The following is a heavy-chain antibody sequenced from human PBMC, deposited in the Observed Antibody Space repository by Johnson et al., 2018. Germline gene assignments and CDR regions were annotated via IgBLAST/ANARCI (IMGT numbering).Heavy chain of an antibody. CDR2: SHGGGDNT. Sequence: VQLQESGGGLVQPGGSLRLSCAASGFDFSNYVMNWVRQAPGKGLEWVSSHGGGDNTYYADSVKGRFTISRDDLKNMLYLQMSSLRAEDTAIFYCSKDRVQQNALYDPYDYWGQGVLVTVSS. CDR1: GFDFSNYV. V-gene: IGHV3-23*01. J-gene: IGHJ4*02. D-gene: IGHD2/OR15-2a*01. CDR3: SKDRVQQNALYDPYDY.